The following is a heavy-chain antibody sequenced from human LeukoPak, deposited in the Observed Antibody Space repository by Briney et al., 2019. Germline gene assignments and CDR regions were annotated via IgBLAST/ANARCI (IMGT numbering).Heavy chain of an antibody. CDR2: INPNSGGT. J-gene: IGHJ4*02. CDR3: ARGYPGSYGEGFDY. CDR1: GYTFTGYY. D-gene: IGHD1-26*01. V-gene: IGHV1-2*04. Sequence: GASVKVSCKASGYTFTGYYMHWVRQAPGQGLEWMGWINPNSGGTNYAQKFQGWVTMTRDTSISTAYMELSRLRSDDTAVYYCARGYPGSYGEGFDYWGQGTLVTVSS.